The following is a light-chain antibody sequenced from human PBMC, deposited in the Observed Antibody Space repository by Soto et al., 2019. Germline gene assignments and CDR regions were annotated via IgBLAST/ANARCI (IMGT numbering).Light chain of an antibody. Sequence: QSVLTQPPSVSAAPRQRVTISCSGSSSNIGNNAVNWYQQLPGKAPKLLIYYDDLLPSGVSDRFSGSKSGTSASLAISGLQSEDEADYYCAAWDDSLNGHVVFGGGTKLTVL. CDR3: AAWDDSLNGHVV. J-gene: IGLJ2*01. V-gene: IGLV1-36*01. CDR2: YDD. CDR1: SSNIGNNA.